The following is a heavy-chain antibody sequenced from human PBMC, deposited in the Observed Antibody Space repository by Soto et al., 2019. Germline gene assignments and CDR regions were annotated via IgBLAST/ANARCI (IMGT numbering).Heavy chain of an antibody. J-gene: IGHJ4*02. Sequence: PSETLSLTCAVSGYSISSGFHWGWIRQPPGKGLEWIGSIYHSGTTYYNPSLKSRVTMSVDTSKNQFSLNLRSVTASDTAVYYCAIDSVAEIGHWGQGTLVTVSS. CDR1: GYSISSGFH. CDR3: AIDSVAEIGH. CDR2: IYHSGTT. D-gene: IGHD2-15*01. V-gene: IGHV4-38-2*02.